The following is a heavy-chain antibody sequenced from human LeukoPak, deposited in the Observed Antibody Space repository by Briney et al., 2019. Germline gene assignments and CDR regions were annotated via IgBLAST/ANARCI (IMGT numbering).Heavy chain of an antibody. Sequence: SETLSLTCTVSGGSISSYYWSWIRQPPGKGLEWIGYIYYSGSTNYNPSLKSRVTISVDTSKNQFSLKLSSVTAADTAVYYCARRPDDYEDYWGQGTLVTVSS. J-gene: IGHJ4*02. D-gene: IGHD4-17*01. CDR3: ARRPDDYEDY. CDR2: IYYSGST. CDR1: GGSISSYY. V-gene: IGHV4-59*08.